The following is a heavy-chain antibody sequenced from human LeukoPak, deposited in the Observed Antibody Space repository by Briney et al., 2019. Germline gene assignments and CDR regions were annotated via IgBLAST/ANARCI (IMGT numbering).Heavy chain of an antibody. CDR2: INQDGSQK. CDR3: ARIAFYGSSWYLDY. J-gene: IGHJ4*02. V-gene: IGHV3-7*05. CDR1: GFSFSSHW. Sequence: TGGSRRLSCAASGFSFSSHWMSCVRQAPGKGMEWVANINQDGSQKYYVDSVKGRFTISRDNAKNSLDVQMNSLRAEDTAVYYCARIAFYGSSWYLDYWGQGTLVTVSS. D-gene: IGHD6-13*01.